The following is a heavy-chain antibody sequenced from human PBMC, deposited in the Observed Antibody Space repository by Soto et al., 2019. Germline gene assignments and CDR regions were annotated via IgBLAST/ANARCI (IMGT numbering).Heavy chain of an antibody. CDR1: GGSISSGDYY. D-gene: IGHD2-2*01. CDR3: ARATIVLVPAAMVSHWFDP. V-gene: IGHV4-30-4*01. J-gene: IGHJ5*02. CDR2: IYYSGST. Sequence: PSETLSLTCTVSGGSISSGDYYWSWIRQPPGKGLEWIVYIYYSGSTYYNPSLKSRVTISVDTSKNQFSLKLSSVTAADTAVYYCARATIVLVPAAMVSHWFDPWGQGTLVTVSS.